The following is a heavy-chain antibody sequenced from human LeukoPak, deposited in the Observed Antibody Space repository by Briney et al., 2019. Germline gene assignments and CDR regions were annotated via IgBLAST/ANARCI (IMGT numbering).Heavy chain of an antibody. J-gene: IGHJ3*02. Sequence: GGSLRLSCAASGFTFSSYAMSWVRQAPGKGLEWVSAISGSGGSTYYADSVKGRFTISRDNSKNMLYLQMNSLRAEDTAVYYCAKGTSYSSGWYRDAFDIWGQGTMVTVSS. CDR1: GFTFSSYA. CDR2: ISGSGGST. CDR3: AKGTSYSSGWYRDAFDI. D-gene: IGHD6-19*01. V-gene: IGHV3-23*01.